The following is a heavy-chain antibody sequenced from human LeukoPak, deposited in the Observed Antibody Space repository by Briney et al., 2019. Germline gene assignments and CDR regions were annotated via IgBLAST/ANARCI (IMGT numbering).Heavy chain of an antibody. CDR3: ARGSGYRGFQIVKYFDY. D-gene: IGHD5-12*01. J-gene: IGHJ4*02. CDR2: IYTSGST. Sequence: SETLSLTCTVSGGSISSYYWSWIRQPAGKGLEWIGRIYTSGSTNYNPSLKSRVTMSVDTSKNQFSLKLSSVTAADTAVYYCARGSGYRGFQIVKYFDYWGQGTLVTVSS. CDR1: GGSISSYY. V-gene: IGHV4-4*07.